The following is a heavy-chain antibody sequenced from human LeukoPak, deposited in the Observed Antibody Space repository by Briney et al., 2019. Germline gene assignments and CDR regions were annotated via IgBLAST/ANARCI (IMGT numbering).Heavy chain of an antibody. CDR1: GLTFSDHA. CDR3: ANWGAGTKGLY. V-gene: IGHV3-23*01. CDR2: ISGSSGNT. D-gene: IGHD1-1*01. J-gene: IGHJ4*02. Sequence: GSLRLSCAASGLTFSDHAMGWVRQAPGKGLEWVSSISGSSGNTYYADSVKGRYSISRDNSKNTVFLQINRLRAEDTAIYYCANWGAGTKGLYWGQGTLVTVSS.